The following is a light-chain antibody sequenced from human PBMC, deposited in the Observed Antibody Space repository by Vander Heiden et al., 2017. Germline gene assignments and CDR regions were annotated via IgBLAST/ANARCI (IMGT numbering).Light chain of an antibody. CDR2: GAS. V-gene: IGKV3-15*01. CDR1: QSVSSN. J-gene: IGKJ1*01. CDR3: QQYKNWPLWT. Sequence: ELVLTQSPATLAVSPGERATLSCRASQSVSSNLAWYQQNPGQAPRLLLHGASTRGTGIPARFSGSGSGTEFTLTISSRKLEDFAVYYCQQYKNWPLWTFGQGTKVEIK.